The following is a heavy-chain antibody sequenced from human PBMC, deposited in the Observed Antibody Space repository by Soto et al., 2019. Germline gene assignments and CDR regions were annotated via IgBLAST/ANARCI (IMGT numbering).Heavy chain of an antibody. J-gene: IGHJ5*02. Sequence: PSETLSLTCTVSVGSISSGGYYWSWIRRHPGKGLEWIGYIYYSGSTYYNPSLKSRVTISVDMSKNQFSLKLSSVTAADTAVYYCASSDYEDCCWFDPWGQGTLVTVSS. CDR1: VGSISSGGYY. CDR2: IYYSGST. D-gene: IGHD5-12*01. CDR3: ASSDYEDCCWFDP. V-gene: IGHV4-31*03.